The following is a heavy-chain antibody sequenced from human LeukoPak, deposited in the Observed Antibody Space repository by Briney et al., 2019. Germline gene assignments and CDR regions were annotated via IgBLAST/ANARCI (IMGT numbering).Heavy chain of an antibody. D-gene: IGHD3-9*01. CDR1: GFTFSSYA. V-gene: IGHV3-30-3*01. CDR3: AREVFGDMYYDILTGYPVDY. Sequence: GGSLRLSCAASGFTFSSYAIHWVRQAPGKGLQWVAVISYDGSNNYYADSVKGRFTISRDNSKNTLYLQMISLRAEDTAVYYCAREVFGDMYYDILTGYPVDYWGQGTLVTVSS. CDR2: ISYDGSNN. J-gene: IGHJ4*02.